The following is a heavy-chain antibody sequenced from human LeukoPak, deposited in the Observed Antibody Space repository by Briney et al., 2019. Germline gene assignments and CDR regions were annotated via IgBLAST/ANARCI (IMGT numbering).Heavy chain of an antibody. CDR3: ARDSGLSGYDLLDY. CDR1: GFTFSTYW. J-gene: IGHJ4*02. CDR2: IKHDGSER. Sequence: GGSLRLSCVASGFTFSTYWMTWVRQAPGKGLEWVANIKHDGSERYCVDSVKGRFTISRDNAKNSVYLQMSSLRAEVTAVYYCARDSGLSGYDLLDYWGQGTLVTVSS. D-gene: IGHD5-12*01. V-gene: IGHV3-7*01.